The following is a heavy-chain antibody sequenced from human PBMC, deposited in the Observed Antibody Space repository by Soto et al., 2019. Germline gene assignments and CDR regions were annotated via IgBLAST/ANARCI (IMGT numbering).Heavy chain of an antibody. V-gene: IGHV4-34*04. Sequence: QVQLQQWGTGLLKPSETLSLHCAVYGESLRGYYWSWIRQTPAMGLEWIGEINHRGTNNHDLSHKSRAIISIDTSKNQVSLRLNYVTAADAAVYYCARGYPRSILSTSLTTSYGFDSWGQGTLVTVSS. J-gene: IGHJ5*01. CDR3: ARGYPRSILSTSLTTSYGFDS. CDR1: GESLRGYY. D-gene: IGHD2-21*01. CDR2: INHRGTN.